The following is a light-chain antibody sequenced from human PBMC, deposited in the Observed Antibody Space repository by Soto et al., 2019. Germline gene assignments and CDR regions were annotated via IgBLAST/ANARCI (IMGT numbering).Light chain of an antibody. CDR1: QSVSSSD. CDR3: QPYKNWPPIT. CDR2: GPS. V-gene: IGKV3-20*01. J-gene: IGKJ5*01. Sequence: EIVLTQSPGTLSLSPGERATLSCRASQSVSSSDLVWYQQKRGQPPRLLFYGPSSRATGIPDRFSGSGSGTDFTLTISRLEPEDFAVYYCQPYKNWPPITFGQGTRLEIK.